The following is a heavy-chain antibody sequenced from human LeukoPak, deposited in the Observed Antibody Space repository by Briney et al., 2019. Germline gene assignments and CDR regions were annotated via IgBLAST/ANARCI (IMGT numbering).Heavy chain of an antibody. Sequence: SVKVSCKASGGTFSSYAISWVRQAPGQGLEWMGGIIPIFGTANYAQKFQGRVTITTDESTSTAYMELSSLRSEDTAVYYCARGYYYDSSGHSPFDYWGQGTLVTVSS. D-gene: IGHD3-22*01. CDR2: IIPIFGTA. CDR1: GGTFSSYA. J-gene: IGHJ4*02. CDR3: ARGYYYDSSGHSPFDY. V-gene: IGHV1-69*05.